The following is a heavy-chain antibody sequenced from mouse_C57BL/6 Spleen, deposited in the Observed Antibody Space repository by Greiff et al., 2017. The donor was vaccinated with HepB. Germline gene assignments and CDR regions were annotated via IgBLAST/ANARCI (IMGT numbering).Heavy chain of an antibody. D-gene: IGHD2-3*01. CDR3: ARCYDGYYGYFDY. Sequence: QVQLQQPGAELVKPGASVKLSCKASGYTFTSYWMQWVKQRPGQGLEWIGEIDPSDSYTNYNQKFKGKATLTVDTSSSTAYMQLSSLTSEDSAVYYGARCYDGYYGYFDYWGQGTTLTVSS. CDR2: IDPSDSYT. CDR1: GYTFTSYW. J-gene: IGHJ2*01. V-gene: IGHV1-50*01.